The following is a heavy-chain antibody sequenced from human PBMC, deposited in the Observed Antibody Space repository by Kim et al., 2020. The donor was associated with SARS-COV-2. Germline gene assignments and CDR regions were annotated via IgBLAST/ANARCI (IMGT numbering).Heavy chain of an antibody. CDR2: K. CDR3: AREIRGPGSAADV. J-gene: IGHJ6*02. V-gene: IGHV3-30*01. D-gene: IGHD3-16*01. Sequence: KYYADSVKGRFTISRDNSKNTLYLQMNSLRAEDTAVYYCAREIRGPGSAADVWAKGPRSPSP.